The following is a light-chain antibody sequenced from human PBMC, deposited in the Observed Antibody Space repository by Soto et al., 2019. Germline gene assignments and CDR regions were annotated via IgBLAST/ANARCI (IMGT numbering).Light chain of an antibody. Sequence: DLQMTQSPSSLSASVGDRVTITCQASQDISNYLNWYQQKPGKAPKLLIYDASKLQTGVPSRFSGSGSGTDFTFTISSLQPDDIATYYCQQYNNLPPLTFGGGTRVEIK. V-gene: IGKV1-33*01. CDR2: DAS. CDR1: QDISNY. J-gene: IGKJ4*01. CDR3: QQYNNLPPLT.